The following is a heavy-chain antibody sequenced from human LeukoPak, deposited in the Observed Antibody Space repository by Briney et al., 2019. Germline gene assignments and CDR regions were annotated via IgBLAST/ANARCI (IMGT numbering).Heavy chain of an antibody. Sequence: PSETLSLTCAVSGYSIRADNYWGWIRQPPGKGLEWIGCMYHTGSVYYSPSLRSRVTISSDTSKNHFSLSLTSVTAADSAVYYCAKISGYFNSNLDVWGDGTTVAVSS. CDR3: AKISGYFNSNLDV. CDR1: GYSIRADNY. CDR2: MYHTGSV. D-gene: IGHD1-14*01. J-gene: IGHJ6*04. V-gene: IGHV4-38-2*01.